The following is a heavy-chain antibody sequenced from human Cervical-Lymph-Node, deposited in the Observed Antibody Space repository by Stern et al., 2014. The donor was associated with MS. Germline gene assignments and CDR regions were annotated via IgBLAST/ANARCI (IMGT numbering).Heavy chain of an antibody. J-gene: IGHJ3*02. D-gene: IGHD3-22*01. Sequence: EVQLVQSGAEVQKPGASLKLSCKTSGYSFSNFCIGWVRQMPGQGLEWMGIIYPGASATTYSPSFQGQVTIPADESIITAYLQWRSLKASDTAMYYRVRRRDSGGYDAFDIWGQGTMLIVSS. CDR1: GYSFSNFC. CDR2: IYPGASAT. V-gene: IGHV5-51*01. CDR3: VRRRDSGGYDAFDI.